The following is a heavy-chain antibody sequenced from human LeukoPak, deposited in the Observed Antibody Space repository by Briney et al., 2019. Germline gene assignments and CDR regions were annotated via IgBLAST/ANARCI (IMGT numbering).Heavy chain of an antibody. CDR2: ISYDGSNK. D-gene: IGHD6-19*01. V-gene: IGHV3-30-3*01. CDR3: AREYSGWYSDYYYGMDV. Sequence: GGSLRLSCAASGFTFSSYAMHWVRQAPGKGLEWVAVISYDGSNKYYADSVKGRFTISRDNSKNTLYLQMNSLRAEDTAVYYCAREYSGWYSDYYYGMDVWGQGTTVTVSS. CDR1: GFTFSSYA. J-gene: IGHJ6*02.